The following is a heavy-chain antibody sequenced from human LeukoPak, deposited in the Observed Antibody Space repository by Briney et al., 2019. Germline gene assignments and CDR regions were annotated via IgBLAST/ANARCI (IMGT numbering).Heavy chain of an antibody. CDR2: ISGSGSAM. J-gene: IGHJ3*02. V-gene: IGHV3-48*01. Sequence: GGSLRLSCAASGFTFSSSSMNWVRQAPGKGLEWVSYISGSGSAMYYAASVRGRFTISRDNAKNSLYLQMNSLRAEDTAMYYCARDGYYDSSGYYSDDAFDIWGQGTMVTVSS. D-gene: IGHD3-22*01. CDR3: ARDGYYDSSGYYSDDAFDI. CDR1: GFTFSSSS.